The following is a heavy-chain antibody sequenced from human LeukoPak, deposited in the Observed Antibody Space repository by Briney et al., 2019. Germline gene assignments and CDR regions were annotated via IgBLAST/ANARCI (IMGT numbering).Heavy chain of an antibody. CDR3: ARDRYCSSGSCYFDY. CDR1: GDSISSDY. D-gene: IGHD2-15*01. J-gene: IGHJ4*02. Sequence: PSETLSLTCTVSGDSISSDYWSWIRQPAGKGLEWIGRMYTTWTTNYNPSLKSRVTMSVDTSKNQFYLKLSSMTAADTAVYYCARDRYCSSGSCYFDYWGQGTLVTVSS. CDR2: MYTTWTT. V-gene: IGHV4-4*07.